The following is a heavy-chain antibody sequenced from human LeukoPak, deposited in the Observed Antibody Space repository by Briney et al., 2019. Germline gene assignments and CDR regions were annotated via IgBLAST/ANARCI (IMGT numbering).Heavy chain of an antibody. CDR2: IKPDGSEK. Sequence: GGSLRLSCAASGFTFSNYGMHWLRQAPGKGLEWVTNIKPDGSEKYYVDSVKGRFTISRDNAKKSLYLQMNSLRAEDTALYYCARDTVGATDYWGQGTLVTVSS. D-gene: IGHD1-26*01. J-gene: IGHJ4*02. CDR3: ARDTVGATDY. V-gene: IGHV3-7*01. CDR1: GFTFSNYG.